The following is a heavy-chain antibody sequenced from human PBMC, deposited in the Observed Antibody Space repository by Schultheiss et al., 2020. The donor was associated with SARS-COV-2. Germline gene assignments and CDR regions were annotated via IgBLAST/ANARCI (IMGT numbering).Heavy chain of an antibody. V-gene: IGHV4-34*01. Sequence: GSLRLSCAVYGGSFSGYYWSWIRQPPGKGLEWIGEINHSGSTNYNPSLKSRVTISVDTSKNQFSLKLSSVTAADTAVYYCATLTYSRATGWGQGTLVTVSS. J-gene: IGHJ4*02. CDR1: GGSFSGYY. CDR3: ATLTYSRATG. D-gene: IGHD6-13*01. CDR2: INHSGST.